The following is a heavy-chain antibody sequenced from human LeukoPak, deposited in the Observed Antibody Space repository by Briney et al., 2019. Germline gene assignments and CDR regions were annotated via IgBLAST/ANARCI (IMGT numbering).Heavy chain of an antibody. V-gene: IGHV3-72*01. CDR3: ARNKGYSSSWTPFDY. Sequence: GGSLRLSCAASGFTFSDHYMDWVRQAPGKGLEWVGRTRNKANSYTTEYAASVKGRSTISRDDSENSLYLQMNSLKTEDTAVYYCARNKGYSSSWTPFDYWGQGTLVTVSS. CDR1: GFTFSDHY. D-gene: IGHD6-13*01. CDR2: TRNKANSYTT. J-gene: IGHJ4*02.